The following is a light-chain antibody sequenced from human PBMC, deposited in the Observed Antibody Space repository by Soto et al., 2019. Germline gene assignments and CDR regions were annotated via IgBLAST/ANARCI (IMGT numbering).Light chain of an antibody. CDR1: QSVSYN. CDR3: QQYKSWRPLI. V-gene: IGKV3-15*01. CDR2: GAF. J-gene: IGKJ4*01. Sequence: EIVMTQSPATLSVSPGETATLSCRASQSVSYNLAWYQQKPGQGPRLLIYGAFTRATGIPARFSGSGSGTEFTPTISSRPSKVFAVYNCQQYKSWRPLIFGGGNKVE.